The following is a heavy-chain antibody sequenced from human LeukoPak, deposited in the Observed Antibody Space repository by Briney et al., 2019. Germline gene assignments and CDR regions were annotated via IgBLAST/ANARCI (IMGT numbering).Heavy chain of an antibody. Sequence: SETLSLTCTVSGVSISSHYWSWIRQPPGKGLEWIGYMYHTGSTNSNPSLKSRVTMSVDTSKNQFSLKLSSVTAADTAVYYCARHGSVGGSGSYSDYWGQGTLVTVSS. J-gene: IGHJ4*02. CDR2: MYHTGST. CDR3: ARHGSVGGSGSYSDY. V-gene: IGHV4-59*08. CDR1: GVSISSHY. D-gene: IGHD3-10*01.